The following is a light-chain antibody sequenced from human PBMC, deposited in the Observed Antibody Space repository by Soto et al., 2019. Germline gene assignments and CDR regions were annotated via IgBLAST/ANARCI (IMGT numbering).Light chain of an antibody. CDR3: QSYDSSLIHVV. V-gene: IGLV1-40*01. J-gene: IGLJ2*01. CDR2: GNS. CDR1: SSNVGAGYD. Sequence: QSVLTQPPSVSGAPGQRVTISCTGSSSNVGAGYDVHWYQQLPGTAPKLLIYGNSNRPSGVPDRFSGSKSGTSASLAITGLKAEDEADYYCQSYDSSLIHVVFGGGTKLTVL.